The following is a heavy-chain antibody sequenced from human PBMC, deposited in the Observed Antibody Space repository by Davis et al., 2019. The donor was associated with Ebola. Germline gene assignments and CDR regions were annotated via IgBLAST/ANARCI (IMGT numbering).Heavy chain of an antibody. CDR2: IYPVDSDT. CDR3: ARRGIVVVTAKDAFEI. V-gene: IGHV5-51*01. J-gene: IGHJ3*02. CDR1: GYSFTSYW. Sequence: GESLKISCKGSGYSFTSYWISWVRQMPGKGLEWMGIIYPVDSDTRYSPSFQGQVTISADKSISTAYLQWSSLKASDTAMYYCARRGIVVVTAKDAFEIWGQGTMVTVSS. D-gene: IGHD2-21*02.